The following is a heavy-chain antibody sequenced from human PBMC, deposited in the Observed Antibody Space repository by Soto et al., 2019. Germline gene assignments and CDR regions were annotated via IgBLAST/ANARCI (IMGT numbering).Heavy chain of an antibody. Sequence: GGSLRLSCGASGFTFSTYNMHWVRQGPGKGLVWVSRINSDGSSTRYADSVKGRFTISRDNAKNTLYLQMNSLRAEDTAVYYSARDGGFCSGDTCYRGFLDYWGQGTLVTVSS. J-gene: IGHJ4*01. D-gene: IGHD2-15*01. V-gene: IGHV3-74*01. CDR3: ARDGGFCSGDTCYRGFLDY. CDR1: GFTFSTYN. CDR2: INSDGSST.